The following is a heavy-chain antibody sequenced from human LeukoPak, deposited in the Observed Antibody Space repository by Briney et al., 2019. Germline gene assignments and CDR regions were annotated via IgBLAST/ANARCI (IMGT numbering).Heavy chain of an antibody. V-gene: IGHV3-21*01. CDR3: ARVLRYCSSTSSQEEDY. Sequence: GGSLRLSCAASGFTFSSYSMNWVRQAPGKGLEWVSSISSSSSYIYYADSVKGRFTISRDNAKNSLYLQMNSLRAEDTAVYYCARVLRYCSSTSSQEEDYWGQGTLVTVSS. CDR1: GFTFSSYS. CDR2: ISSSSSYI. D-gene: IGHD2-2*01. J-gene: IGHJ4*02.